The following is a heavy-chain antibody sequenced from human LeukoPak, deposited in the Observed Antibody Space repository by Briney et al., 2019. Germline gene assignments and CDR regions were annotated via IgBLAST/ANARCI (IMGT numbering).Heavy chain of an antibody. D-gene: IGHD6-6*01. J-gene: IGHJ4*02. Sequence: SQTLSLTCTVSGGSISSGGYYWSWIRQHPGKGLEWIGYIYYSGSTYYNPSLKSRVTISVDTSKNQFSLKLSSVTAADMAVYYCARVQLGKYYFDYWGQGTLVTVSS. CDR1: GGSISSGGYY. V-gene: IGHV4-31*03. CDR2: IYYSGST. CDR3: ARVQLGKYYFDY.